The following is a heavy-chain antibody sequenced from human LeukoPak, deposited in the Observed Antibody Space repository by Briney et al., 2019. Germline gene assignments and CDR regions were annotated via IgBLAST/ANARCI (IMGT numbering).Heavy chain of an antibody. CDR1: GYFISSGYY. V-gene: IGHV4-38-2*02. CDR2: IYHSGST. J-gene: IGHJ2*01. D-gene: IGHD3-10*01. CDR3: ARAPMGVRGVISHWYFDL. Sequence: SETLSLTCTVSGYFISSGYYWGWIRQPPGKGLEWIGSIYHSGSTYYNPSLKSRVTISVDTSKNQFSLKLSSVTAADTAVYYCARAPMGVRGVISHWYFDLWGRGTLVTVSS.